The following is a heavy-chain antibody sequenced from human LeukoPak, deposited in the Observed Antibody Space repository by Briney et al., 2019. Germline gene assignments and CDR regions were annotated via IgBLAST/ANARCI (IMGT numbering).Heavy chain of an antibody. CDR2: IIPILGIA. CDR3: ATSKKYQLLSWCY. V-gene: IGHV1-69*04. Sequence: ASVKVSCKASGGTFSSYAISWVRQAPGQGLEWMGRIIPILGIANYAQKFQGRVTITADKSTSTAYMELSSLRSEDTAVYYCATSKKYQLLSWCYWGQGTLVTVSS. J-gene: IGHJ4*02. D-gene: IGHD2-2*01. CDR1: GGTFSSYA.